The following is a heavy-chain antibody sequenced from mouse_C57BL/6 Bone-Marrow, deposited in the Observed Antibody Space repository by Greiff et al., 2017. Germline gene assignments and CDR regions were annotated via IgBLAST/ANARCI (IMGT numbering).Heavy chain of an antibody. J-gene: IGHJ2*01. CDR3: SREGDSPYYFHY. CDR1: GYSITSGYY. D-gene: IGHD2-12*01. Sequence: EVKLMESGPGLVKPSQSLSLTCSVTGYSITSGYYWNWIRQFPGNKLEWMGYISYDGSNNYNPSLKNRISINRDTSKNQFFLKLNSVTTADTATYYCSREGDSPYYFHYRGQFTTLTVSS. CDR2: ISYDGSN. V-gene: IGHV3-6*01.